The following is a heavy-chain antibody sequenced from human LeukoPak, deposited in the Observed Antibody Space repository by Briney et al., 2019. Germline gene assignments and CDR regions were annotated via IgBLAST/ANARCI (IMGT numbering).Heavy chain of an antibody. Sequence: GGSLRLSCAASGFTFSSYGMHWVRQAPGKGLEWVAFIRYDGSNKYYADSVKGRFTISRDNAKNSLYLQMNSLRAEDTAVYYCARDGGLEMATRMRGFDPWGQGTLVTVSS. CDR2: IRYDGSNK. V-gene: IGHV3-30*02. CDR1: GFTFSSYG. CDR3: ARDGGLEMATRMRGFDP. J-gene: IGHJ5*02. D-gene: IGHD5-24*01.